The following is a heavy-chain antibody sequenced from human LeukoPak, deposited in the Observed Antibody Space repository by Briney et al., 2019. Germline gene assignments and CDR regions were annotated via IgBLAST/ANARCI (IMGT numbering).Heavy chain of an antibody. CDR2: IFYSGST. V-gene: IGHV4-39*07. D-gene: IGHD1-14*01. J-gene: IGHJ3*01. CDR1: SGSISTSNYY. Sequence: SETLSLTCTVSSGSISTSNYYWGWFRQPRGKALEWIGNIFYSGSTYYSPSLKSRVTISLDTSRNQFSLKRKSVAAADTAVYYCAKTTGNGLIAMWGEGTIGTVSS. CDR3: AKTTGNGLIAM.